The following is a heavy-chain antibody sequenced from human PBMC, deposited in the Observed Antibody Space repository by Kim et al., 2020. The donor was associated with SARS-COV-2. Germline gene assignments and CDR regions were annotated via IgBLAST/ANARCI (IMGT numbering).Heavy chain of an antibody. CDR2: ISYDGSNK. D-gene: IGHD1-26*01. Sequence: WGSLRLSCAASGFTFSSYAMHWVRQAPGKGLEWVAVISYDGSNKYYADSVKGLFTISRDNSKNTLYLQMNSLRAEDTAVYYCASGLSGSYPGWFAPRGQG. CDR1: GFTFSSYA. CDR3: ASGLSGSYPGWFAP. V-gene: IGHV3-30-3*01. J-gene: IGHJ5*02.